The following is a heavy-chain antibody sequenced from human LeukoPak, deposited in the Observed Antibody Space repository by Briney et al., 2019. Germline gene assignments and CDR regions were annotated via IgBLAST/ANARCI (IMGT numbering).Heavy chain of an antibody. Sequence: GGSLRLSCAASGFTFYDYAMHWVRHAPGKGLEWVSGISWNSGSIGYADSVKGRFTISRDNAKNSLYLQMNSLRAEDTALYYCAKDITDTAMVIWGQGTLVTVSS. V-gene: IGHV3-9*01. CDR2: ISWNSGSI. CDR3: AKDITDTAMVI. CDR1: GFTFYDYA. J-gene: IGHJ4*02. D-gene: IGHD5-18*01.